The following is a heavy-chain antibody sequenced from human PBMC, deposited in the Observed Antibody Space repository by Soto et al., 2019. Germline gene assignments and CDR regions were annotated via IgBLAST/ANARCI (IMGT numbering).Heavy chain of an antibody. CDR2: IYSSGNT. CDR1: GGSISNYY. J-gene: IGHJ3*02. V-gene: IGHV4-4*08. Sequence: TSETLSLTCTVSGGSISNYYWSWIRQPPGKGLEWIGYIYSSGNTKYNTSLKSRVTKSVDKSKNQFSLKLSSVTAADTAVYYFARDDYGGNSGDAFDIWGQGTMVTVSS. CDR3: ARDDYGGNSGDAFDI. D-gene: IGHD4-17*01.